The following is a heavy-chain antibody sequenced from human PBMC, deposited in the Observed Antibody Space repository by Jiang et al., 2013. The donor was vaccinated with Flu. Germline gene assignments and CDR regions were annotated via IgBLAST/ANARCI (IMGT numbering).Heavy chain of an antibody. CDR3: AREGSGFPDAFDM. J-gene: IGHJ3*02. CDR2: ISHNGGYK. Sequence: GVVQPGGPVRLSCAASGFTFSPYAMHWVRQAPGKGLEWVTVISHNGGYKNYADSVKGRFTISRDNSRNTLYLQLNSLTTEDTAIYYCAREGSGFPDAFDMWGQGTMVTVSS. CDR1: GFTFSPYA. D-gene: IGHD3-22*01. V-gene: IGHV3-30*04.